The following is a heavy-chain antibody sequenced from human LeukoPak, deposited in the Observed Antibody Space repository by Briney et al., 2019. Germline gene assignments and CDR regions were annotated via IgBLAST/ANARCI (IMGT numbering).Heavy chain of an antibody. Sequence: GGSLRLSCAASGFSFSTYVMNWVRQAPGKGLEWVALIGSGGDTIYYADSVKGRFTISRDNSKNTLYLQMNSLRAEDTAVYYCARETTTLDYWGQGTLVTVSS. J-gene: IGHJ4*02. D-gene: IGHD1-26*01. CDR1: GFSFSTYV. CDR2: IGSGGDTI. V-gene: IGHV3-48*01. CDR3: ARETTTLDY.